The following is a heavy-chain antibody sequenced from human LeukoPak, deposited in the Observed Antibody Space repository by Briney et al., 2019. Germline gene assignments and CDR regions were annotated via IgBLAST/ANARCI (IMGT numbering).Heavy chain of an antibody. CDR3: ARHSIRGSGSYYTDSLFDY. CDR2: IYHSGST. D-gene: IGHD3-10*01. CDR1: GGSFSGYY. V-gene: IGHV4-34*01. J-gene: IGHJ4*02. Sequence: SETLSLTCAVYGGSFSGYYWSWIRQPPGKGLEWIGSIYHSGSTYYNPSLKSRVTISVDTSKNQFSLKLSSVTAADTAVYYCARHSIRGSGSYYTDSLFDYWGQGTLVTVSS.